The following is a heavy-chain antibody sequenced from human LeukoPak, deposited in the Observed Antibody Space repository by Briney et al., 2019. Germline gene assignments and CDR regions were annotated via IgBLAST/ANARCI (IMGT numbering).Heavy chain of an antibody. V-gene: IGHV3-20*04. CDR2: INWNGGST. Sequence: PGGSLRLSCAASGFTFSSYSMNWVRQAPGKGLEWVSGINWNGGSTGYADSVKGRFTISRDNAKNSLYLQMNSLRAEDTALYYCARERSYGGNAWGAFDIWGQGTMVTVSS. CDR1: GFTFSSYS. D-gene: IGHD4-23*01. CDR3: ARERSYGGNAWGAFDI. J-gene: IGHJ3*02.